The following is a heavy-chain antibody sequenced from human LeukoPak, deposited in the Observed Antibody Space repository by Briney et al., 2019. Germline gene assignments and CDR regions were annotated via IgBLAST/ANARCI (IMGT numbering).Heavy chain of an antibody. J-gene: IGHJ3*02. CDR1: GFTFSSYS. CDR2: ISSSSSYI. Sequence: GGSLRLSCAASGFTFSSYSMNWVRQAPGKGLEWVSSISSSSSYIYYADSVKGRFTISRDNAKNSLYLQMNSLRAEDTAVYYCARDSSIVNDAFDIWGQGTMVTVSS. CDR3: ARDSSIVNDAFDI. V-gene: IGHV3-21*01. D-gene: IGHD3-3*02.